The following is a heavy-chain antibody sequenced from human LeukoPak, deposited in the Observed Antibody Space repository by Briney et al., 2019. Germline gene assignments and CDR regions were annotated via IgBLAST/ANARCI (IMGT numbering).Heavy chain of an antibody. CDR2: IYHSGST. V-gene: IGHV4-30-2*01. CDR3: ARGWTSAYYFDY. D-gene: IGHD3/OR15-3a*01. CDR1: GGSISSGGYS. Sequence: SETLSLTCAVSGGSISSGGYSWSWIRQPPGKGLEWIGYIYHSGSTYYNPSLKSRVTISVDRSKNQFSLKLSSVTAADTAVYYCARGWTSAYYFDYWGQGTLVTVSS. J-gene: IGHJ4*02.